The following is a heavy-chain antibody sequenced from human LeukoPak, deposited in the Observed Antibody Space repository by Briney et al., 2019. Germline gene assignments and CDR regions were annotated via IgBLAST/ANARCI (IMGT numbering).Heavy chain of an antibody. Sequence: PGGSLRLSCAASGFTLITYSINWVRQAPGKGLEWVSSISTNSSYIYYADSVKGRFTISRDNAKNSLYLQMNSLRAEDTAVYYCARGLISQYYYGSGSYAVRDDYYYYMDVWGKGTTVTVS. D-gene: IGHD3-10*01. V-gene: IGHV3-21*01. CDR1: GFTLITYS. CDR2: ISTNSSYI. J-gene: IGHJ6*03. CDR3: ARGLISQYYYGSGSYAVRDDYYYYMDV.